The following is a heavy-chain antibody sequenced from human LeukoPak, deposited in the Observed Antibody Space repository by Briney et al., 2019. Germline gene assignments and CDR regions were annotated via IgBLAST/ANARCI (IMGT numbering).Heavy chain of an antibody. CDR1: GGSFSGYY. CDR3: ARAADYYYYMDV. CDR2: INHSGST. Sequence: SETLSLTCAVYGGSFSGYYWSWIRQPPGKGLEWIGEINHSGSTNYNPSLKSRVTISVDTSKNQFSLKLSSVTAADTAVYYCARAADYYYYMDVWGKGTTVTVSS. V-gene: IGHV4-34*01. J-gene: IGHJ6*03.